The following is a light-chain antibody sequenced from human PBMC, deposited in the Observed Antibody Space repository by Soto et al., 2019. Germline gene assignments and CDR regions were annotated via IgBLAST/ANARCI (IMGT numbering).Light chain of an antibody. V-gene: IGKV2-28*01. J-gene: IGKJ3*01. CDR1: QSLLHSDGYKY. CDR2: LGS. Sequence: IVMTQSPVSLPVTPGEPASISCRSSQSLLHSDGYKYLDWYVQRAGQSPQLLIYLGSHRASGVPDRISGSGSGTDFTLKISKVEADDVGVYYCMQTLQTPFTFGPGTKV. CDR3: MQTLQTPFT.